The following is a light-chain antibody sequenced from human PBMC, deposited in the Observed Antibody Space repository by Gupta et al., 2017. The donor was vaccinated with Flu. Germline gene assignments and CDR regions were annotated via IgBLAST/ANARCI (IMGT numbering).Light chain of an antibody. CDR3: QQSDTTPVT. Sequence: DIQMTQSPSSLSASVGDRVTIACRTSQNIRTYLNWYQQKPGRAPQLLIYDASTLHSGVPSRFSGSGSGTDFTLTISRLQPEDFATYYCQQSDTTPVTFGLGTMLEIK. CDR2: DAS. J-gene: IGKJ2*01. CDR1: QNIRTY. V-gene: IGKV1-39*01.